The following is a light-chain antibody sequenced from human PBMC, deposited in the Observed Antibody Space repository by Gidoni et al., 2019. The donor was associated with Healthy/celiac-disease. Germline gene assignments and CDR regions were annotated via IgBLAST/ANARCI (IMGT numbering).Light chain of an antibody. CDR3: QQRPT. J-gene: IGKJ4*01. CDR1: QGISSY. Sequence: DIQLTQSPSFLSASVGDRVTITCRASQGISSYLAWYQQKPGKAPKLLIYAASTLQSGVPSRFSGSGSGTEFTLTISSLQPEDFATYYCQQRPTFGGGTKVEIK. V-gene: IGKV1-9*01. CDR2: AAS.